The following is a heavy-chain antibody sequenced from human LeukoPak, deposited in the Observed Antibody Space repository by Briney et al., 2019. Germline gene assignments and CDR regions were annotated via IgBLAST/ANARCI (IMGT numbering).Heavy chain of an antibody. D-gene: IGHD1-1*01. CDR3: ARAHNWNDRIDY. CDR1: GFTFSSYS. Sequence: GGSLRLSCAASGFTFSSYSMNWVRQAPGKGLEWVSSISSSSSYIYYADSVKGRFTISRDNAKNSLYLQMNSLRAEDTAVYYCARAHNWNDRIDYWGQGTLVTVSP. CDR2: ISSSSSYI. J-gene: IGHJ4*02. V-gene: IGHV3-21*01.